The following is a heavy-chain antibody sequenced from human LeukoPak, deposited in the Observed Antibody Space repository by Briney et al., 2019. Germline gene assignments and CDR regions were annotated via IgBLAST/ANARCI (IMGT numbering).Heavy chain of an antibody. CDR1: GGSISNSY. J-gene: IGHJ4*02. Sequence: PSETLSLTCTVSGGSISNSYWSWIRQPPGKGLEWIGYIYYSGSGSTNYNPSLKSRVTISVDTSKNHFSLKLNYVTAADTAVYDCARLRPSGMGGGFDYWGQGPLVTVS. D-gene: IGHD3-10*01. CDR2: IYYSGSGST. CDR3: ARLRPSGMGGGFDY. V-gene: IGHV4-59*01.